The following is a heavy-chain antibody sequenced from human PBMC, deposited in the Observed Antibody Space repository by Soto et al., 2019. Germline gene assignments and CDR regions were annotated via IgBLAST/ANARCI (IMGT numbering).Heavy chain of an antibody. CDR3: ARVLPPNPDYYDSSGYLDY. Sequence: GASVKVSCKASGGTFSSYAISWVRQAPGQGLEWMGGIIPIFGTANYAQKFQGRVTITADKSTSTAYMELSSLRSEDTAVYYCARVLPPNPDYYDSSGYLDYWGQGTLVTVSS. J-gene: IGHJ4*02. CDR1: GGTFSSYA. D-gene: IGHD3-22*01. V-gene: IGHV1-69*06. CDR2: IIPIFGTA.